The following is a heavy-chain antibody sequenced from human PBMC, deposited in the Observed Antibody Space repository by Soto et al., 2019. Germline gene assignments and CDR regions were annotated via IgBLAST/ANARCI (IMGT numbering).Heavy chain of an antibody. V-gene: IGHV4-61*08. D-gene: IGHD3-16*01. CDR1: GDSVSSFDSY. Sequence: QVQLQESGPGLVKPSETLSLTCAVSGDSVSSFDSYWNWIRQPPGKGLQWIGYIYYNGRTNHNPSLESRVTISVDTSKNQFSLRLTSVTAADTAVYYCVTGRDAYKTGYWGQGTLVSVSS. J-gene: IGHJ4*02. CDR3: VTGRDAYKTGY. CDR2: IYYNGRT.